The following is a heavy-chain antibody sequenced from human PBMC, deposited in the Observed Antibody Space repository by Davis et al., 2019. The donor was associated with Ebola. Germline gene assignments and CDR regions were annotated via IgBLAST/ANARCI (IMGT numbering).Heavy chain of an antibody. CDR2: IYYIGST. Sequence: SETLSLTCTVPGGSTSTFCWSWIRQTPGQGLEWIGYIYYIGSTNYNPSLKNRVTRSIARSKNQFSLNLKYVTAADTAVYYCARGPSSEASDWSYYFDYWGQGTLVTVSP. J-gene: IGHJ4*02. CDR1: GGSTSTFC. D-gene: IGHD6-19*01. V-gene: IGHV4-59*08. CDR3: ARGPSSEASDWSYYFDY.